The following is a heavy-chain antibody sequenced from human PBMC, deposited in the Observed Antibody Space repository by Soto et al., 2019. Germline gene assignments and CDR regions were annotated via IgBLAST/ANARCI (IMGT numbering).Heavy chain of an antibody. J-gene: IGHJ6*02. CDR2: MNHNSGNT. CDR3: ERAREYYYGMDV. Sequence: QVHLVQSGAEVKKPGASVKVSCKASGYTFTSYDINWVRQATGQGLEWMGWMNHNSGNTGYAQKFPGRVTMTMNTSISTAYMELSSRRSEDTAVYYCERAREYYYGMDVWGQGPTVTVSS. CDR1: GYTFTSYD. V-gene: IGHV1-8*01.